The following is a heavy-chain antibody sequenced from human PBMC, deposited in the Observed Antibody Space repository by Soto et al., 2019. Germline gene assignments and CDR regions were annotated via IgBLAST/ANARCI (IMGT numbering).Heavy chain of an antibody. CDR3: ARAGGVVPAATYYYYYGMDV. CDR2: IYYSGST. J-gene: IGHJ6*02. D-gene: IGHD2-2*01. CDR1: GGSISSGGYY. V-gene: IGHV4-31*03. Sequence: PSETLSLTCTVSGGSISSGGYYWSWIRRHPGKGLEWIGYIYYSGSTYYNPSLKSRVTISVDTSKNQFSLKLSSVTAADTAVYYCARAGGVVPAATYYYYYGMDVWGQGTTVTVSS.